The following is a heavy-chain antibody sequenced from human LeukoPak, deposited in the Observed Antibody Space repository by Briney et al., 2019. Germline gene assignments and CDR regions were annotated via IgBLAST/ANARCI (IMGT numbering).Heavy chain of an antibody. Sequence: GGSLRLSCAASGFTFSSYAMSWVRQAPGKGLEWVSAISGSGGSTYYADSVKGRFTNSRDNSKNTLYLQMNSLRAEDTAVYYCAKGVRYFDWLRTFDYWGQGTLVTVSS. V-gene: IGHV3-23*01. J-gene: IGHJ4*02. CDR2: ISGSGGST. D-gene: IGHD3-9*01. CDR3: AKGVRYFDWLRTFDY. CDR1: GFTFSSYA.